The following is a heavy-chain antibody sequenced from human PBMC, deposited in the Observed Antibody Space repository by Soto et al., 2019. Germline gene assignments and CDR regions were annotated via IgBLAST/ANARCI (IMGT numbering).Heavy chain of an antibody. D-gene: IGHD2-15*01. J-gene: IGHJ5*02. Sequence: EVQLLESGGGLVQPGGSLRLSCAASGVTFSSYAMSWVRQAPGKGLEWVSAISGSGGSTYYADSVKGRFTISRDNSKNTLYVQMNSLRAEDTAVYYCEKDGAVVVAANLRNWFDPWGQGTLATVSS. CDR3: EKDGAVVVAANLRNWFDP. CDR1: GVTFSSYA. V-gene: IGHV3-23*01. CDR2: ISGSGGST.